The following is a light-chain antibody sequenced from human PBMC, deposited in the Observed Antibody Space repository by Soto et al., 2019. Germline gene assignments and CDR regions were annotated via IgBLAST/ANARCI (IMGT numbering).Light chain of an antibody. CDR2: ATS. CDR3: QQSLSSPLT. V-gene: IGKV1-39*01. CDR1: QNIGKF. J-gene: IGKJ4*01. Sequence: DNQMTQSPSSLSASVGDRVTITCRPSQNIGKFLNWYQQKPGKAPTALIHATSTLQSGVSSRFSGSGSDTEFTLTITSLQPEDFATYFCQQSLSSPLTFGGGTKV.